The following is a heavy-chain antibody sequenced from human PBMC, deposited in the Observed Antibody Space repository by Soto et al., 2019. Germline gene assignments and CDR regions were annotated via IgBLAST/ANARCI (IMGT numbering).Heavy chain of an antibody. Sequence: PSETLSLTCTVSGGSISSYYWSWIRQPPGKGLEWIGYIYYSGSTNYNPSLKSRVTISVDTSKNQFSLKLSSVTAADTAVYYCARQTVDTAMVYDYWGQGTLVTVSS. V-gene: IGHV4-59*08. CDR1: GGSISSYY. CDR3: ARQTVDTAMVYDY. D-gene: IGHD5-18*01. CDR2: IYYSGST. J-gene: IGHJ4*02.